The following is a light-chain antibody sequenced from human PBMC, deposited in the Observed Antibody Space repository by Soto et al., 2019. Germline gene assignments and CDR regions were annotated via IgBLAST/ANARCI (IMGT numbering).Light chain of an antibody. CDR2: DVS. CDR1: SSDVGGYNY. CDR3: CSYAGSRVV. Sequence: QSVLTQPRSVSGSPGQSVTLSCTGTSSDVGGYNYVSWYQQHPGKAPKVMIYDVSKRPSGVPDRFSGSKSGNTASLTISGLQAEAEHDYYCCSYAGSRVVFGGGTKLTVL. J-gene: IGLJ2*01. V-gene: IGLV2-11*01.